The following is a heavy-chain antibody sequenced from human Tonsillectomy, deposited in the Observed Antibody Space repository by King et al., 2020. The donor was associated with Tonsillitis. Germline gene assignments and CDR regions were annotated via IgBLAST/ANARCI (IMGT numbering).Heavy chain of an antibody. CDR2: IWYDGSSI. Sequence: VQLVESGGGVVQPGRSLRLSCAASGFSFNNYGMHWVRQAPGKGLEWVAVIWYDGSSIFYAGSVKGRFTISRDNSKNTLYLQMNSLRAEDTAVYYCAREKHQQSNITIFGVGAFDFWGQGTMVTVSS. D-gene: IGHD3-3*01. V-gene: IGHV3-33*08. J-gene: IGHJ3*01. CDR1: GFSFNNYG. CDR3: AREKHQQSNITIFGVGAFDF.